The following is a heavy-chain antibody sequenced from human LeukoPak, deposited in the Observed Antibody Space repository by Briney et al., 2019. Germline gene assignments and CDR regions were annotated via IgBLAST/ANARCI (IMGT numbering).Heavy chain of an antibody. D-gene: IGHD3-22*01. CDR1: GFTFSSYW. V-gene: IGHV3-74*01. J-gene: IGHJ4*02. CDR3: AKDRSSYYYDSSGYYDY. CDR2: INSDGSST. Sequence: GGSLRLSCAASGFTFSSYWMHWVRQAPGKGLVWVSRINSDGSSTSYADSVKGRFTISRDNSKNTLYLQMNSLRAEDTAVYYCAKDRSSYYYDSSGYYDYWGQGTLVTVSS.